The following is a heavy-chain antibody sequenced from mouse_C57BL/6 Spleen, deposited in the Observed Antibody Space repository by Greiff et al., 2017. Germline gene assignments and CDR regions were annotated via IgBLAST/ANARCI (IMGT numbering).Heavy chain of an antibody. Sequence: VKLVESGPGLVAPSQSLSITCTVSGFSLTSYGVDWVRQPPGKGLEWLGVIWGGVSTNYNSALMSRLSISNDNSKSHVFLKMNSLQTDDTAMYYCAKHRRDGYYDAMDYWGQGTSVTVSS. D-gene: IGHD2-3*01. J-gene: IGHJ4*01. CDR1: GFSLTSYG. CDR2: IWGGVST. V-gene: IGHV2-9*01. CDR3: AKHRRDGYYDAMDY.